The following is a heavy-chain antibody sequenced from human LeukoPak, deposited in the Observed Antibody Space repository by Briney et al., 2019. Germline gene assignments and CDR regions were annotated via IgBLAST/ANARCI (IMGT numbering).Heavy chain of an antibody. V-gene: IGHV1-2*06. CDR3: ARAEWELLRFDY. Sequence: ASVKVSCKASGYTFTVYYMHWVRQAPGQGLEWMGRINPNSGGTNYAQKFQGRVTMTRDTSISTAYMELSRLRSDDTAVYYCARAEWELLRFDYWGQGTLVTVSS. J-gene: IGHJ4*02. CDR2: INPNSGGT. CDR1: GYTFTVYY. D-gene: IGHD1-26*01.